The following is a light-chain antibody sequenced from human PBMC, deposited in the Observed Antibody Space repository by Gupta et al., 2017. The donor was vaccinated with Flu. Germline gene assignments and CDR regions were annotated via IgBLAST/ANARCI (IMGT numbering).Light chain of an antibody. CDR1: QGSTYY. V-gene: IGKV1-9*01. CDR2: AAS. J-gene: IGKJ3*01. Sequence: DVQLTQSPPFLSASVGDRVIITCRARQGSTYYVAWYQKQPETPTQLLIYAASTLQSMVQSRCSGGGSGTVFTTTIRSVQHEDFATYYCQKLNCWLFTFGHGTKVDIK. CDR3: QKLNCWLFT.